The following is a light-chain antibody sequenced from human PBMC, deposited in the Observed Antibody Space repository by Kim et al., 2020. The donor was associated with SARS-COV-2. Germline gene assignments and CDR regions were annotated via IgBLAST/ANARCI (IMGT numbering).Light chain of an antibody. V-gene: IGLV3-21*04. J-gene: IGLJ3*02. CDR2: YDS. CDR1: NIGSKS. Sequence: APGKTARFTCGGNNIGSKSVHWYQQQPGQAPVLVIYYDSDRPSGIPERFSGSNSGNTATLTISRVEAGDEADYYCQVWDSSSDHRVFGGGTQLTVL. CDR3: QVWDSSSDHRV.